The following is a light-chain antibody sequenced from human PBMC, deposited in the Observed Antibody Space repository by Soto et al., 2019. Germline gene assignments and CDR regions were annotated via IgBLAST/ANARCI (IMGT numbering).Light chain of an antibody. Sequence: EVILTQSPATLSLSPDERATLSCRGSQYISNSLAWYQQKPGQAPRLLIYDASKRATGIPARFSGRGSGAAYTLTISSLVPEDFAAYCCQQRCVWPPLTFGGGTKVEIK. V-gene: IGKV3-11*01. CDR3: QQRCVWPPLT. CDR2: DAS. J-gene: IGKJ4*01. CDR1: QYISNS.